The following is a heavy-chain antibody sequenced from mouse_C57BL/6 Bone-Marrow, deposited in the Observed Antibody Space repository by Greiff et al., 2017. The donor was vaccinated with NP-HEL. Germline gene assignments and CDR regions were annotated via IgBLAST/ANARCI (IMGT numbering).Heavy chain of an antibody. CDR3: VSIYDGYYGGCFDY. CDR1: GYTFTSYW. D-gene: IGHD2-3*01. CDR2: IDPNSGGT. J-gene: IGHJ2*01. Sequence: VQLQQPGAELVKPGASVKLSCKASGYTFTSYWMHWVKQRPRRGLEWIGRIDPNSGGTKYNEKFKSKATLTVDKPSSTAYMQLSSLTSEDSAVYYCVSIYDGYYGGCFDYWGQGTTLTVSS. V-gene: IGHV1-72*01.